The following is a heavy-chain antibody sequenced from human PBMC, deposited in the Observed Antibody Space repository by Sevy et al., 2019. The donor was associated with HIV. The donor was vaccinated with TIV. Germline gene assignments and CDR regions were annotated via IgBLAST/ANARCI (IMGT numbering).Heavy chain of an antibody. CDR1: GLAFSSYA. Sequence: GGSLRLSCAASGLAFSSYAMHWVRQAPDKGLEWVAVISYDGSNQDYADSVKGRFTISRDNSKNTLYLQMNSPRVEDTAVYYCARFPPERAFDIWGQGTMVTVSS. J-gene: IGHJ3*02. CDR3: ARFPPERAFDI. CDR2: ISYDGSNQ. V-gene: IGHV3-30*04.